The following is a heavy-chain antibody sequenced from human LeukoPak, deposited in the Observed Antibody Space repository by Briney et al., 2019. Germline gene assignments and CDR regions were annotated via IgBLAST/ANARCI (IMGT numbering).Heavy chain of an antibody. CDR3: ARDRSSGWYTDGMDV. D-gene: IGHD6-19*01. CDR2: IYSGGST. J-gene: IGHJ6*02. Sequence: PGGSLRLSCAASGFTVSSNYMSWVRQAPGKGLEWVSIIYSGGSTYYADSAKGRFTISRDNSKNTLYLQMNSLRAEDTAVYYCARDRSSGWYTDGMDVWGQGTTVTVSS. V-gene: IGHV3-53*01. CDR1: GFTVSSNY.